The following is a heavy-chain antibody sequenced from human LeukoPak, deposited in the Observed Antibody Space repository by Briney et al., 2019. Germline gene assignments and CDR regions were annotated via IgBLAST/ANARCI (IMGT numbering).Heavy chain of an antibody. CDR3: ARLFIAVTGPSY. J-gene: IGHJ4*02. CDR2: IYHSGST. CDR1: GFTFSSYW. D-gene: IGHD6-19*01. V-gene: IGHV4-39*01. Sequence: PGGSLRLSCAASGFTFSSYWMHWVRQAPRKGLEWIGIIYHSGSTYYNPSLGSRVTITVDTSKNQFSLEVISVTAADTAVYYCARLFIAVTGPSYWGQGTLLTVSS.